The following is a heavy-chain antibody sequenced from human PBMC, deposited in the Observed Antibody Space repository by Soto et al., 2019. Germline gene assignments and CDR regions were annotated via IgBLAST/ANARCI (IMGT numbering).Heavy chain of an antibody. V-gene: IGHV4-4*02. CDR2: IFHTGIT. J-gene: IGHJ4*02. D-gene: IGHD3-22*01. CDR1: GGSISSSNW. Sequence: LEILSLTCTVSGGSISSSNWWSWVRQPPGKGLEWIGEIFHTGITSYNPSLKSRVTISVDKSKNLFSLNLSSVTAADTAVYYCARTDYYDSSAYFDYWGRGTLVTVSS. CDR3: ARTDYYDSSAYFDY.